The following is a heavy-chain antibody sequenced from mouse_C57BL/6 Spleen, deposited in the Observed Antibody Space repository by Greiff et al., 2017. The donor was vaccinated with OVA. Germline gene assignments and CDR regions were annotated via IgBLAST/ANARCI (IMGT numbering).Heavy chain of an antibody. D-gene: IGHD2-2*01. V-gene: IGHV1-50*01. Sequence: QVQLQQSGAELVKPGASVKLSCKASGYTFTSYWMQWVKQRPGQGLEWIGEIDPSDSYTNYNQKFKGKATLTVDTSSSTAYMQLSSLTSEDSAVYYCARQGEWLRRAMDYWGQGTSVTVSS. J-gene: IGHJ4*01. CDR1: GYTFTSYW. CDR3: ARQGEWLRRAMDY. CDR2: IDPSDSYT.